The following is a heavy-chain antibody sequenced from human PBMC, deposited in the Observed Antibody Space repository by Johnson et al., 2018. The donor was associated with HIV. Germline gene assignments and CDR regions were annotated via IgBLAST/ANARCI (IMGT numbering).Heavy chain of an antibody. J-gene: IGHJ3*02. D-gene: IGHD6-19*01. Sequence: EVQLVESGGGVVQPGRSLRLSCVASGFSFSSYGMHWVRQAPGKGLEWVSAISGSGGSTYYADSVKGRFTISRDNSNNTLYLQMNSLRAEDTALYYCARDRAGFDIWGQGTMVTVSS. CDR3: ARDRAGFDI. CDR1: GFSFSSYG. V-gene: IGHV3-23*04. CDR2: ISGSGGST.